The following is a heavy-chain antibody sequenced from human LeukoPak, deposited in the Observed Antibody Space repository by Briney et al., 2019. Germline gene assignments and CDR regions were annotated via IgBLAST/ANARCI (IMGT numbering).Heavy chain of an antibody. Sequence: GGSLRLSCAAAGFTFSSYGMHWVRQAPGKGLEWVSFIRYDARQTYYADSVKGRFTISRDNSKSMLYLEMTSLRAEDTAVYYCAKALEDRSGWFGEDYDFWGQGTLVTVSS. CDR2: IRYDARQT. D-gene: IGHD6-19*01. V-gene: IGHV3-30*02. CDR3: AKALEDRSGWFGEDYDF. J-gene: IGHJ4*02. CDR1: GFTFSSYG.